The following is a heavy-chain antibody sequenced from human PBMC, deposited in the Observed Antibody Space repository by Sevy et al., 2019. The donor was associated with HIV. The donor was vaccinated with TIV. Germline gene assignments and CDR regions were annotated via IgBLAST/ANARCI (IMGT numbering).Heavy chain of an antibody. D-gene: IGHD5-18*01. J-gene: IGHJ5*02. CDR1: GGSISSSSYY. V-gene: IGHV4-39*01. CDR3: ARTGYSYGRGWFDP. Sequence: SETLSLTCTVPGGSISSSSYYWGWIRQPPGKGLEWIGSIYYSGSTYYNPSLKSRVTISVDTSKNQFSLKLSSVTAADTAVYYCARTGYSYGRGWFDPWGQGTLVTVSS. CDR2: IYYSGST.